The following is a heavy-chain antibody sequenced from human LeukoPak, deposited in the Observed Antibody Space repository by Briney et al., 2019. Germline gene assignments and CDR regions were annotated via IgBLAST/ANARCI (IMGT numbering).Heavy chain of an antibody. J-gene: IGHJ5*02. D-gene: IGHD3-10*01. Sequence: ASVKVSCKASGYTFTSYGINWVRQAPGQGLEWMGWISAYNGDTNYAQKLQGRVTMTTDTSTSTAYTELRSLRSDDTAVYYCARDYYGSGSYYALGWFDPWGQGTLVTVSS. CDR3: ARDYYGSGSYYALGWFDP. V-gene: IGHV1-18*01. CDR1: GYTFTSYG. CDR2: ISAYNGDT.